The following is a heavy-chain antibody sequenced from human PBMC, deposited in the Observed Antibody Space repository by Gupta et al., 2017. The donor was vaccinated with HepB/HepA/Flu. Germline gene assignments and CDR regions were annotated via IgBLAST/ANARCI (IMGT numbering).Heavy chain of an antibody. CDR3: ARVTVTTVYYYYGMDV. CDR1: GYTFTSYY. J-gene: IGHJ6*02. D-gene: IGHD4-17*01. CDR2: INPSAGST. V-gene: IGHV1-46*01. Sequence: QVQLVQSGAEVKKPGASVKVSCKASGYTFTSYYMHWVRQAPGQGLEWMGIINPSAGSTSYAPKFQGRVTMTRDTSTSTVYMELSSLRSEDTAVYYCARVTVTTVYYYYGMDVWGQGTTVTVAS.